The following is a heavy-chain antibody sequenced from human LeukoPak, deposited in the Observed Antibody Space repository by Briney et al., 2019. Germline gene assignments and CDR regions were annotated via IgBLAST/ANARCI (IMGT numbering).Heavy chain of an antibody. V-gene: IGHV4-59*01. CDR2: IYYSGST. D-gene: IGHD1-1*01. J-gene: IGHJ4*02. CDR3: ARGNWMRQDIDY. CDR1: GGSISSYY. Sequence: PSETLSLTCTVSGGSISSYYWSWIRQPPGKGLEWIGYIYYSGSTNYNPSLKSRITISVDTSKNQFSLKLSSVTAADTAVYYCARGNWMRQDIDYWGQGTLVTVSS.